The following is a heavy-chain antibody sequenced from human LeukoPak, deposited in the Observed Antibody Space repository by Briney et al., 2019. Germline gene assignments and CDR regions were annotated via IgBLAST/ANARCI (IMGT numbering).Heavy chain of an antibody. D-gene: IGHD2-21*02. CDR3: ARDRGTNIVTAGLRPGYIDC. CDR2: IWYDGSNK. J-gene: IGHJ4*02. V-gene: IGHV3-33*01. CDR1: GFTFNTYG. Sequence: GGSLRLSCAAAGFTFNTYGMLWLRQAPGKGLEWVALIWYDGSNKYYADSVKGRFTISRDNSRDTLFLQMNSLRVEDSAVYYCARDRGTNIVTAGLRPGYIDCWGQGTLVTVSS.